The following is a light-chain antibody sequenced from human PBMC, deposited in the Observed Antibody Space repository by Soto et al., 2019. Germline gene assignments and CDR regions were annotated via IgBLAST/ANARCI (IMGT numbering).Light chain of an antibody. CDR1: SPNIGSNT. V-gene: IGLV1-44*01. CDR3: AAWDDSLNGPNWV. CDR2: SNN. J-gene: IGLJ3*02. Sequence: QLVLTQPPSASGTPGKRVTISCSGSSPNIGSNTVNWYQQLPGTAPKLLIYSNNQRPSGVPDRFSGSKSGTSASLAISGLQSEDEADYYCAAWDDSLNGPNWVFGGGTKLTVL.